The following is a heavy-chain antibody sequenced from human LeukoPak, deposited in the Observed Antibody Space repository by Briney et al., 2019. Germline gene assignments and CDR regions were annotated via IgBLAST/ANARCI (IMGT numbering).Heavy chain of an antibody. CDR1: GFTVSTNH. D-gene: IGHD1-26*01. V-gene: IGHV3-66*01. Sequence: GGSLRLSCAASGFTVSTNHMTWVRQAPGKGLECVSVIYSGGSTYYADSVKGRFTISRDNSKNTLYLQMNSLRAEDTAIYYCARDSGSFPLYWGQGTLVAVCS. J-gene: IGHJ4*02. CDR3: ARDSGSFPLY. CDR2: IYSGGST.